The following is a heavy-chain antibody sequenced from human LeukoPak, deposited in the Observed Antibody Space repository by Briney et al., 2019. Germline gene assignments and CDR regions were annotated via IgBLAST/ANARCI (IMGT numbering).Heavy chain of an antibody. CDR2: ISGSGGST. CDR1: GFTFSSYA. CDR3: ARRERPGNDYFDY. D-gene: IGHD5-24*01. J-gene: IGHJ4*02. V-gene: IGHV3-23*01. Sequence: GGSLRLSCAASGFTFSSYAMSWVRQAPGKGLEWVSAISGSGGSTYYADSVKGRFTISRDNSKNTLYLQMNSLKTEDTAVYYCARRERPGNDYFDYWGQGTLVTVSS.